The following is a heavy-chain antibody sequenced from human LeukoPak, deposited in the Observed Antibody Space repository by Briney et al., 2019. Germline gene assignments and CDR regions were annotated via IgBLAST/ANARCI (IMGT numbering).Heavy chain of an antibody. D-gene: IGHD2-21*01. CDR1: GLTFTSHA. CDR2: ISEIGDTA. CDR3: VCGSSGTCGEGY. V-gene: IGHV3-23*01. Sequence: PGGSLRLSCAASGLTFTSHAMSWVRQAPGEGLEWVSTISEIGDTAYYAASVRGRFTISRDNSKNTLYLQMDSLTAEDTAVYYCVCGSSGTCGEGYWGQGTLVTVSS. J-gene: IGHJ4*02.